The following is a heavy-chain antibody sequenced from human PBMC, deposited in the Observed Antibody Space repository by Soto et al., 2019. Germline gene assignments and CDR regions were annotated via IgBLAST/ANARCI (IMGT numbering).Heavy chain of an antibody. CDR1: GFTFSDSY. CDR3: ARAIRARFIVVVVAATGEFDY. Sequence: GGSLRLSCAASGFTFSDSYMSWIRQAPGKGLEWISYISSSGSTIYYAESVKGRFTISRDNAKNSLYLQMNSLRAEDTAVYYCARAIRARFIVVVVAATGEFDYW. CDR2: ISSSGSTI. V-gene: IGHV3-11*01. D-gene: IGHD2-15*01. J-gene: IGHJ4*01.